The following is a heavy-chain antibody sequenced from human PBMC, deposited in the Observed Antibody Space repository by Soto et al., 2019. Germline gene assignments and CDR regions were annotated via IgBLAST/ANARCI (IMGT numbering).Heavy chain of an antibody. CDR3: ARGSSPLRFYYGSGSYYTYYFDY. J-gene: IGHJ4*02. D-gene: IGHD3-10*01. V-gene: IGHV4-34*01. Sequence: SETLSLTCTVYGGSFSGYYWTWIRQPPGKGLEWFGEINHSGSTYYNPSLKSRVTISVDTSKNQFSLKLSSVTAADTAVYYCARGSSPLRFYYGSGSYYTYYFDYSGPGTLLTVS. CDR1: GGSFSGYY. CDR2: INHSGST.